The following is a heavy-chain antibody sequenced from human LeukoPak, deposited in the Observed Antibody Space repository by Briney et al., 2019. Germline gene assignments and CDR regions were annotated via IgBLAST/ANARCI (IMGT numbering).Heavy chain of an antibody. V-gene: IGHV4-61*02. D-gene: IGHD6-13*01. CDR2: IYSSGSP. J-gene: IGHJ4*02. CDR1: DGSISSGSYY. Sequence: SETLSLTCTVSDGSISSGSYYWSWIRQPAGKGLEWIGRIYSSGSPNYNPSLKSRVTISVDTSKNQFSLKVNSVTASDTAVYYCARDLGYSSSLGDWGQGTLVTVSS. CDR3: ARDLGYSSSLGD.